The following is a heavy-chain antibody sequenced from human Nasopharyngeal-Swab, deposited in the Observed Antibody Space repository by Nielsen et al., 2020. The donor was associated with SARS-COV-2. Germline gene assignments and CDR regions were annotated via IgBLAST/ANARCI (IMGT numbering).Heavy chain of an antibody. CDR1: GGPISSYY. V-gene: IGHV4-59*01. J-gene: IGHJ6*02. CDR2: IYYSGST. CDR3: ARDQTGYSYGSRGMDV. D-gene: IGHD5-18*01. Sequence: SETLSLTCTVSGGPISSYYWSWIRQPPGKGLEWIGYIYYSGSTNYNPSLKSRVTISVDTSKNQFSLKLSSVTAADTAVYYCARDQTGYSYGSRGMDVWSQGTTVTVSS.